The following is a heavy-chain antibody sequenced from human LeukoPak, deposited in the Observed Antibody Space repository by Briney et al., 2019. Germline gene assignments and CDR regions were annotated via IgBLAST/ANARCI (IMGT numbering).Heavy chain of an antibody. Sequence: GGSLRLSCAASGFTFSSYWMHWVRQAPGKGLVWVSRISSDGSSTSYADSVKGRFTISRDNAKNTLYLQMNSLRAEDTAVYYCARDEARYSSSHIDYWGQGTLVTVSS. D-gene: IGHD6-13*01. CDR3: ARDEARYSSSHIDY. CDR2: ISSDGSST. CDR1: GFTFSSYW. V-gene: IGHV3-74*01. J-gene: IGHJ4*02.